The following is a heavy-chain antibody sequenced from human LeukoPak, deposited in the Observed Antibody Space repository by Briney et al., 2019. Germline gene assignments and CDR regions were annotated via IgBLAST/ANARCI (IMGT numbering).Heavy chain of an antibody. CDR2: IKQGGSEK. D-gene: IGHD2-21*02. J-gene: IGHJ3*02. CDR1: GFTFSSYW. CDR3: ARQVGGDYGLNAVDM. Sequence: GGSLRLSCAASGFTFSSYWMSWVRQAPGKGLEWVANIKQGGSEKYYVDSVKGRFTISRDNAKNSLYLQMNSLRSEDTAVYYSARQVGGDYGLNAVDMWGQGTMLT. V-gene: IGHV3-7*01.